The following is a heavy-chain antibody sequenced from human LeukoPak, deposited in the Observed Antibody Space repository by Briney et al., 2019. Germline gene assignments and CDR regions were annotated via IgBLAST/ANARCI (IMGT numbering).Heavy chain of an antibody. V-gene: IGHV6-1*01. CDR2: TYYRSKWYN. CDR3: AREKVVIAATHYYGMDV. J-gene: IGHJ6*02. CDR1: GDRVSTNTAA. D-gene: IGHD2-15*01. Sequence: SQTLSLTCAISGDRVSTNTAAWSWIRQSPSRGLEWLGRTYYRSKWYNYYAGSVKSRIIFNPDTSTNQFSLQLNPVTPEDTAVYYCAREKVVIAATHYYGMDVSGQGNTGTASS.